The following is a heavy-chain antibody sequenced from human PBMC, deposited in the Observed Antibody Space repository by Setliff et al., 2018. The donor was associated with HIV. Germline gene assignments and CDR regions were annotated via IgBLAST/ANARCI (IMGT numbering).Heavy chain of an antibody. CDR3: ASFYGDYGY. CDR1: GFTFSSYG. J-gene: IGHJ4*01. V-gene: IGHV3-48*02. CDR2: IGSSNHGI. D-gene: IGHD3-10*01. Sequence: GGSLRLSCAASGFTFSSYGMHWVRQAPGKGLDWVAHIGSSNHGIHYTASVQGRSTVSRDNASNLLFLQMNNLRDEDTAVYYCASFYGDYGYWGHGTQVTVSS.